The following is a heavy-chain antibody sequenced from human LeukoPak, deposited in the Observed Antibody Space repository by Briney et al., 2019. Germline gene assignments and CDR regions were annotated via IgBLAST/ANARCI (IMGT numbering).Heavy chain of an antibody. CDR2: IYATGST. D-gene: IGHD3-10*01. Sequence: SETLSLTRAVSGGSLRSYYWSWIRQPPGKGLEWIGDIYATGSTNYNPSRKSRVTISVDTSKNQFSLNLRSVTAADTAVYYCARHGSVRSPLGPWGQGSLVTVSS. J-gene: IGHJ5*02. CDR1: GGSLRSYY. V-gene: IGHV4-4*09. CDR3: ARHGSVRSPLGP.